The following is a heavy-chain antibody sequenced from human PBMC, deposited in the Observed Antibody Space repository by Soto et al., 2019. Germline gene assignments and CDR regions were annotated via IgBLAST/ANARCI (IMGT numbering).Heavy chain of an antibody. CDR2: ITNSGRTI. CDR1: GFTFSSYE. CDR3: ARGQGSWDFDY. D-gene: IGHD6-13*01. V-gene: IGHV3-48*03. Sequence: EVQLVESGGGLVQPGGSLRLSCAASGFTFSSYEMNGFRQAPGKGLEWVSYITNSGRTIYYADSVKGRFTISRDNAKNSLDLQMNSMRAEDTAVYYCARGQGSWDFDYWGQGTLVTVSS. J-gene: IGHJ4*02.